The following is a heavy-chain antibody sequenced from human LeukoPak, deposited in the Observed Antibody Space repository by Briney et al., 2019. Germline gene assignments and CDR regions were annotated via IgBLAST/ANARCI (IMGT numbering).Heavy chain of an antibody. CDR3: ARDLSDYYDSSGYYYGPTDWFDP. V-gene: IGHV1-18*01. J-gene: IGHJ5*02. CDR2: ISAYNGNT. Sequence: GASVKVSCKASGYTFTSYGISWVRQAPGQGLEWMGWISAYNGNTNYAQKLQGRVTMTTDTSTSTAYMELRSLRSDNTAVYYCARDLSDYYDSSGYYYGPTDWFDPWGQGTLVTVSS. CDR1: GYTFTSYG. D-gene: IGHD3-22*01.